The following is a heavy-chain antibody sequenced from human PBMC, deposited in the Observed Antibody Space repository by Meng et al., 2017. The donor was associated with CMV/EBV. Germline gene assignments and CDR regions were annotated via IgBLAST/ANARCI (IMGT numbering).Heavy chain of an antibody. CDR2: INSDGSST. V-gene: IGHV3-74*01. D-gene: IGHD6-13*01. Sequence: GESLKISCAASGFTFSSYWMHWVRQAPGKGLVWVSRINSDGSSTSYAQKFQGRVTMTRDTSTSTVYMELSSLRSEDTAVYYCARGFNIAAAGDWFDPWGQGTLVTVSS. J-gene: IGHJ5*02. CDR3: ARGFNIAAAGDWFDP. CDR1: GFTFSSYW.